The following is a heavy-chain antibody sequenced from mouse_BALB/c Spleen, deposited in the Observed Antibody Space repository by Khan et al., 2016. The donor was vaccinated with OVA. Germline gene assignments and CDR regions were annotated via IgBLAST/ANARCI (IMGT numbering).Heavy chain of an antibody. J-gene: IGHJ2*01. Sequence: VELVESGAELAKPGASVKMSCKASGYTFTTYWMHWVKQRPGQGLEWIGYINPTSGYTDYNEKFKDRATLSADKSSSTAYMQLSSLTSEDSAVYYCTRDRIDYWGQSTTLTVSS. CDR3: TRDRIDY. V-gene: IGHV1-7*01. CDR2: INPTSGYT. CDR1: GYTFTTYW.